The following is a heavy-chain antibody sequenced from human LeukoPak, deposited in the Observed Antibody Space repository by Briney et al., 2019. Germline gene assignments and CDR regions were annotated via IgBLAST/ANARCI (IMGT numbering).Heavy chain of an antibody. CDR2: IYYSGTT. J-gene: IGHJ4*02. Sequence: SETLSLTCTVSGGSISGYYWSWIRQPPGKGLEYIACIYYSGTTDFSPSLKSRVTISVDTSKNQFSLRLSSVTAADTAVYYCARDSAWYAYWGQGTLVTVSS. V-gene: IGHV4-59*01. D-gene: IGHD6-19*01. CDR3: ARDSAWYAY. CDR1: GGSISGYY.